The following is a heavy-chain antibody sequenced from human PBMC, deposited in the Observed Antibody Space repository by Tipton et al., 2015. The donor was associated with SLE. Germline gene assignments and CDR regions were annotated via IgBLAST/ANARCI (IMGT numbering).Heavy chain of an antibody. Sequence: SLRLSCAASGFTFSSYSMNWVRQAPGKGLEWVSSISSSSSYIYYADSVKGRFTISRDNAKNSLYLQMNSLRAEDTAVYYCARGRDGYNPYYFDYWGQGTLVTVSS. CDR2: ISSSSSYI. CDR3: ARGRDGYNPYYFDY. V-gene: IGHV3-21*01. D-gene: IGHD5-24*01. J-gene: IGHJ4*02. CDR1: GFTFSSYS.